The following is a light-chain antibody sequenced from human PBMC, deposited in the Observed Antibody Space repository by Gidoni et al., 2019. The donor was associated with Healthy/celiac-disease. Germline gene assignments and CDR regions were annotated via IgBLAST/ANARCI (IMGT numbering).Light chain of an antibody. Sequence: EIVMTQSPATLSVSPGERATIPCRASQSVSSNLAWYQQKPGQAPRRLIYGASTRATGIPARFSGSGSGTEFTLTISSLQAEDFAVYYWQQYNNWPSWTFGQGTKVEIK. V-gene: IGKV3-15*01. CDR1: QSVSSN. J-gene: IGKJ1*01. CDR3: QQYNNWPSWT. CDR2: GAS.